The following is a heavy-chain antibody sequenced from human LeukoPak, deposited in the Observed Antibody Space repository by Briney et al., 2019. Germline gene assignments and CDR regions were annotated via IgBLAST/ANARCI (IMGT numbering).Heavy chain of an antibody. D-gene: IGHD2/OR15-2a*01. CDR1: GGSVSSGSYY. J-gene: IGHJ2*01. CDR3: ARAFRARYFDL. CDR2: IYYSGST. Sequence: PSETLSLTCTVSGGSVSSGSYYWGWIRQPPGKGLEWIGIIYYSGSTYYNPSLKGRVTISVDTSKSQFSLKLSSVTAADTAVYYCARAFRARYFDLWGRGTLVTVSS. V-gene: IGHV4-39*01.